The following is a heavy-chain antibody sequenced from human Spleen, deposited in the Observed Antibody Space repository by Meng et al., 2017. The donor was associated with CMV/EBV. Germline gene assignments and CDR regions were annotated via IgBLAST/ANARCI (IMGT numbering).Heavy chain of an antibody. J-gene: IGHJ4*02. Sequence: FSLSPSGVGVGWIRQPPGKALEWLALIYWNDDKRYSPSLKSRLTITKDTSKNQVVLTMTNMDPVDTATYYCAHSPPYSSGWLYYFDYWGQGTLVTVSS. CDR3: AHSPPYSSGWLYYFDY. V-gene: IGHV2-5*01. D-gene: IGHD6-19*01. CDR1: FSLSPSGVG. CDR2: IYWNDDK.